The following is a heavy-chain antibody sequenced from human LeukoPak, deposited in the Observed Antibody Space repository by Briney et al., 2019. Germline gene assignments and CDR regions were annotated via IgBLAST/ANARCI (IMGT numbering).Heavy chain of an antibody. V-gene: IGHV1-18*01. Sequence: ASVKVSCKASGYTFTSYGITWVRQAPGSGLEWMGWISAYNGNTNYAQKFQGRVTMTTDTSTSTAYIELRSLRSDDTAVYYCARAFGSYGDDAFDIWGQGTMVTVSS. J-gene: IGHJ3*02. D-gene: IGHD1-26*01. CDR3: ARAFGSYGDDAFDI. CDR2: ISAYNGNT. CDR1: GYTFTSYG.